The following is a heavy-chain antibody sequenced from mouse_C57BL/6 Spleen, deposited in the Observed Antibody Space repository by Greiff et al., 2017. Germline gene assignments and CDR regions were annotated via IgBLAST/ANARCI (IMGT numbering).Heavy chain of an antibody. V-gene: IGHV5-4*01. CDR3: ARDKGAPFAY. CDR1: GFTFSSYA. Sequence: EVQRVESGGGLVKPGGSLKLSCAASGFTFSSYAMSWVRQTPEKRLEWVATISDGGSYTYYPDNVKGRFTISRDNAKNNLYLQMSHLKSEDTAMYYCARDKGAPFAYWGQGTLVTVSA. CDR2: ISDGGSYT. J-gene: IGHJ3*01.